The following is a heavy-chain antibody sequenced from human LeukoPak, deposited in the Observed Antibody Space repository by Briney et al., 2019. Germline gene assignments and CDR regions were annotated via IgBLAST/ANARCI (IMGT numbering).Heavy chain of an antibody. D-gene: IGHD6-13*01. V-gene: IGHV3-30*18. CDR1: GFTFSSYG. CDR2: ISYDGSNK. J-gene: IGHJ6*03. CDR3: AKSRGVSSSWNRGDYYYYMDV. Sequence: GGSLRLSCAASGFTFSSYGMHWVRQAPGKGLEWVAVISYDGSNKYYADSVKGRFTISRDNSKNTLYLQMNSLRAEDTAVYYCAKSRGVSSSWNRGDYYYYMDVWGKGTTVTVSS.